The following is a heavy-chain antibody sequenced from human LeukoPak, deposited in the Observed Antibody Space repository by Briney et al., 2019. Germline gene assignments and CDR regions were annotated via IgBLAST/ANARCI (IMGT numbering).Heavy chain of an antibody. V-gene: IGHV1-2*02. CDR3: ARDLYGSGSSNWFDP. CDR1: GYTFTGYV. CDR2: INPNNGDT. J-gene: IGHJ5*02. Sequence: ASVKVSCKASGYTFTGYVMHWVRQAPGQGLEGMGGINPNNGDTNSAQTFQGRVTMTRDTSISPAYMEMSNLRSDDTAMFYCARDLYGSGSSNWFDPWGQGTLVTVSS. D-gene: IGHD3-10*01.